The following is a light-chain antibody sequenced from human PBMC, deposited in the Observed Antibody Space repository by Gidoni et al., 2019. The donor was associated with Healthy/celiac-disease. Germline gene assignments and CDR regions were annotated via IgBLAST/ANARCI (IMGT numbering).Light chain of an antibody. CDR3: QQYNSYST. V-gene: IGKV1-5*01. J-gene: IGKJ4*01. Sequence: DIQLTQSPSTLSASVGDRVTITCWASQSISSWLAWYQQKPGKAPKLLIYDASSLESGVPSRFSGSGSGTEFTLTISSLQPDDFATYYCQQYNSYSTFGGXTKVEIK. CDR2: DAS. CDR1: QSISSW.